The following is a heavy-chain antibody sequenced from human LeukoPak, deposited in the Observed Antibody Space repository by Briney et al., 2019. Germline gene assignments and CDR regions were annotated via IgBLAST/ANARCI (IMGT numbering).Heavy chain of an antibody. CDR1: GFTFSSYA. Sequence: GGSLRPSCAASGFTFSSYAMSWVRQAPGKGLEWVSAISGSGGSTYYADSVKGRFTISRDNSKNTLYLQMSSLRADDTALFYCAKTAYYSDSGSFPTQYYFDYWGQGTLVTVSS. D-gene: IGHD3-10*01. CDR2: ISGSGGST. CDR3: AKTAYYSDSGSFPTQYYFDY. J-gene: IGHJ4*02. V-gene: IGHV3-23*01.